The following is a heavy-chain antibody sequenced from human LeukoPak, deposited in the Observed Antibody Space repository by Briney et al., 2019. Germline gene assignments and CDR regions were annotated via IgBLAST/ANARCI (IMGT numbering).Heavy chain of an antibody. CDR1: GFTFSSYG. D-gene: IGHD3-16*01. V-gene: IGHV3-7*01. CDR3: AREGGESDFDY. CDR2: IKQDGSEK. Sequence: TGGSLRLSCAASGFTFSSYGMRWVRQAPGKGLEWVANIKQDGSEKYYVDSVKGRFTISRDNAKNSLYLQMNSLRAEDTAVYYCAREGGESDFDYWGQGTLVTVSS. J-gene: IGHJ4*02.